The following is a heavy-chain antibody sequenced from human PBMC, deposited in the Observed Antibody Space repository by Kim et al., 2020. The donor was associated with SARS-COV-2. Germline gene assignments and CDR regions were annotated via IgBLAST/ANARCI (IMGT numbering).Heavy chain of an antibody. J-gene: IGHJ3*02. V-gene: IGHV4-34*01. CDR3: ARRLRYFDWLYAFDI. Sequence: PSLKSRVTISVDTSKNQFSLKLSSVTAADTAVYYCARRLRYFDWLYAFDIWGQGTMVTVSS. D-gene: IGHD3-9*01.